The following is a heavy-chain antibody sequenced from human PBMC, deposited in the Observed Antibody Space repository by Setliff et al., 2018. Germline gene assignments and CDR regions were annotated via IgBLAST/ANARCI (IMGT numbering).Heavy chain of an antibody. Sequence: SETLSLTCAVYGGSFSGYYWSWIRQPPGKGLEWIGSIYYSGSTYYNPSLKSRVTISVDTSKNQFSLKLSSVTAADTATYYCARAGPTVTFFRVLVISWWDPWGQGSLVTV. CDR2: IYYSGST. V-gene: IGHV4-34*01. J-gene: IGHJ5*02. CDR1: GGSFSGYY. CDR3: ARAGPTVTFFRVLVISWWDP. D-gene: IGHD3-3*01.